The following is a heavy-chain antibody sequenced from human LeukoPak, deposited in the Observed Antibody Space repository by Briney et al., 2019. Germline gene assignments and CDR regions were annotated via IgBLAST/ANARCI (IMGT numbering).Heavy chain of an antibody. CDR1: GFTFNGYA. Sequence: LPGGSLRLSCAASGFTFNGYAMTWVRQAPGKGLEWVSLISDSGGRIYYADSVKGRFTISRDNSKNTLYLQMNSLRAEDTAVYYCAKGGYDSSHDAFDIWGQGTMVTVSS. J-gene: IGHJ3*02. CDR2: ISDSGGRI. V-gene: IGHV3-23*01. CDR3: AKGGYDSSHDAFDI. D-gene: IGHD3-22*01.